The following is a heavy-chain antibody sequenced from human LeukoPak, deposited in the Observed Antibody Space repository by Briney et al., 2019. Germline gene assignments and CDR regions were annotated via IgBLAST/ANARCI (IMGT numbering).Heavy chain of an antibody. V-gene: IGHV4-39*01. CDR2: IYYSGST. Sequence: SETLSLTCTVSGGSISSSGYYWGWIRQPPGKGLEWIGSIYYSGSTYYNPSLKSRVTISVDTSKNQFSLKLSSVTAADTAVFYCARISRPYQLPSSGPFDYWGQGMLVTVSS. CDR1: GGSISSSGYY. J-gene: IGHJ4*02. CDR3: ARISRPYQLPSSGPFDY. D-gene: IGHD2-2*01.